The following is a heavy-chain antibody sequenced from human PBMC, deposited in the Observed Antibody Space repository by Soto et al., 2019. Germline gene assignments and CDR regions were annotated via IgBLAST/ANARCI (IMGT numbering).Heavy chain of an antibody. CDR3: ATATVLPY. CDR1: VFTFSSYA. J-gene: IGHJ4*02. Sequence: WGSLRLSCAASVFTFSSYAMSWVRQAPGKGREWVSAISGSGGSTYYADSVKGRFTISRDNSKNTLYLQMNSLRAEDTAVYYCATATVLPYWGQGTLVTVSS. V-gene: IGHV3-23*01. CDR2: ISGSGGST. D-gene: IGHD4-4*01.